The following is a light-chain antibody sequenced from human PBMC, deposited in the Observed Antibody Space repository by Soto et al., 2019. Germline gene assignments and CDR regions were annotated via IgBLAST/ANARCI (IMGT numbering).Light chain of an antibody. CDR1: TSNIGENS. V-gene: IGLV1-44*01. J-gene: IGLJ1*01. CDR2: VTN. Sequence: QSALTQPPSVFGTLGQGVTISCSGSTSNIGENSVGWFQQLPGTAPKVLIYVTNKRPSGVPDRFSGSKSGTSAYLAISGLQSEDEADYYCAAWDGSLNGHVFGTGTKVTVL. CDR3: AAWDGSLNGHV.